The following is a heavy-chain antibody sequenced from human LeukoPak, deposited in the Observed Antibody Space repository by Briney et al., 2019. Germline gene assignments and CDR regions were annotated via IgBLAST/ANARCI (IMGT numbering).Heavy chain of an antibody. D-gene: IGHD1-26*01. CDR3: ARGFYGIVGATFGFDY. CDR2: INPNSGGT. J-gene: IGHJ4*02. Sequence: ASVKVSCKASGYTFTGYYMHWVRQAPGQGLEWMGWINPNSGGTNYAQKFQGRVTMTRDTSIGTAYMELSRLRSDDTAVYYCARGFYGIVGATFGFDYWGQGTLVTVSS. CDR1: GYTFTGYY. V-gene: IGHV1-2*02.